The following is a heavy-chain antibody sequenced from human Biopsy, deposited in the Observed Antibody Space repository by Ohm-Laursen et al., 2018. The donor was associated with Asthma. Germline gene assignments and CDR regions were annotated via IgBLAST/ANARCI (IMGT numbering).Heavy chain of an antibody. Sequence: ASVKVSCKASGGTFTTYSISWVRQAPGQGLVWMGGIIPLIGTPNYAQKFQGRVTITADASTNTAYMDLSSLRSEGTAVYYCASPLGDYYDSSGYYYASLGYWGLGTLVIVSS. D-gene: IGHD3-22*01. V-gene: IGHV1-69*13. CDR3: ASPLGDYYDSSGYYYASLGY. J-gene: IGHJ4*02. CDR2: IIPLIGTP. CDR1: GGTFTTYS.